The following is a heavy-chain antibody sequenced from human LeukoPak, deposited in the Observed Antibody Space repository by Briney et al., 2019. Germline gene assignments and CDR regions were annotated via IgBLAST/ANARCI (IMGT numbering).Heavy chain of an antibody. CDR2: IYYSGST. CDR1: GGSIGSSSYY. D-gene: IGHD6-13*01. J-gene: IGHJ4*02. Sequence: SSETLSLTCTVSGGSIGSSSYYWGWIRQPPGKGLEWIGSIYYSGSTYYNPSLKSRVTISVDTSKNQFALKLSSVPAADTAVYYCARYYPDSSSWYLQFDYWGQGTLVTVSS. CDR3: ARYYPDSSSWYLQFDY. V-gene: IGHV4-39*01.